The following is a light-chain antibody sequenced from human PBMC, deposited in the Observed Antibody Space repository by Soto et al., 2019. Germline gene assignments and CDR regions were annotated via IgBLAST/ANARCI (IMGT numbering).Light chain of an antibody. CDR2: GAS. J-gene: IGKJ5*01. Sequence: DIVMTQSPDSLAVSLGERATINCKSSQSVLYRSNNKNHLAWYQQKPGQAPRLLIYGASTRATGIPARFSGSGSGTEFTLTISSLQSEDFAVYYCQQYNNWPPLTFGQGTRLEIK. CDR1: QSVLYRSNNKNH. V-gene: IGKV4-1*01. CDR3: QQYNNWPPLT.